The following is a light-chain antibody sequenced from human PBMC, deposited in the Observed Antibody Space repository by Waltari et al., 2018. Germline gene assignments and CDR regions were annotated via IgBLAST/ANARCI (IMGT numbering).Light chain of an antibody. CDR1: TSDVGHYDL. V-gene: IGLV2-23*02. J-gene: IGLJ1*01. CDR2: EVN. Sequence: QSALTQPASVSGTPGQSITISCTGTTSDVGHYDLVSWYQQHPGKAPKLLICEVNKRPAGVSSRFSGSKSGKTASLTISGLQAEDEADYYCCSYAGRGTYVFGSGTKVTVL. CDR3: CSYAGRGTYV.